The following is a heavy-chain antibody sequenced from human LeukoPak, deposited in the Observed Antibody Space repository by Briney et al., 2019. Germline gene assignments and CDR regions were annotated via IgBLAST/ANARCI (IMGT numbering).Heavy chain of an antibody. CDR1: GGSFSTYY. V-gene: IGHV4-59*08. CDR2: IYYSGST. Sequence: SETLSLTCTVSGGSFSTYYWTWIRQPPGKGLEWIGYIYYSGSTKFNPSLKSRVTISVDTSKNQFSLKLSSVTAADTAVYYCARLAYRYYGSGSYYWGQGTLVTVSS. CDR3: ARLAYRYYGSGSYY. J-gene: IGHJ4*02. D-gene: IGHD3-10*01.